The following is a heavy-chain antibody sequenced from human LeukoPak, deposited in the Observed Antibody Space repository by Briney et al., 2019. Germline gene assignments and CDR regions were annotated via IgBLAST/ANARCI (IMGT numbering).Heavy chain of an antibody. V-gene: IGHV3-23*01. CDR3: AKDGGLWVSAHWGDS. D-gene: IGHD7-27*01. CDR1: GFTFSSYT. CDR2: ITTSDGNT. Sequence: GGSLRLSCAASGFTFSSYTMSWVRQAPGKGLEWVSTITTSDGNTYYADSVKGRFTVSRDNSKNTLFLQMNSLRAEDTAVYYCAKDGGLWVSAHWGDSWGRGTLVAVSS. J-gene: IGHJ4*02.